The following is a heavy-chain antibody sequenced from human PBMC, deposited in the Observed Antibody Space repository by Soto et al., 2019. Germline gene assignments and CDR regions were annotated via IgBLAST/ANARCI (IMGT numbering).Heavy chain of an antibody. Sequence: SGTLDLTCAVYGGSFSGYYWSWIRQAPGKGLEWIGEINHSGSTNYNPSLKSRVTISVDTSKNQFSLKLSSVTAADTAVYYCARGRRITMIVVAPRAFDIWGQGTMVTVSS. CDR2: INHSGST. V-gene: IGHV4-34*01. J-gene: IGHJ3*02. D-gene: IGHD3-22*01. CDR3: ARGRRITMIVVAPRAFDI. CDR1: GGSFSGYY.